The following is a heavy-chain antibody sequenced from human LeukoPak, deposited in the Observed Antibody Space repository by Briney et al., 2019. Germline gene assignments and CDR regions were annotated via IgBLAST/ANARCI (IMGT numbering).Heavy chain of an antibody. CDR2: INHSGST. CDR3: ARFEVPYYYFDY. V-gene: IGHV4-34*01. D-gene: IGHD3-10*01. CDR1: GGSFSGYY. J-gene: IGHJ4*02. Sequence: SETLSLTCAVYGGSFSGYYWSWIRQPPGKGLEWIGEINHSGSTNYNPSLKSRVTISVDTSKNQFSLKLSSVTAADTAVYYCARFEVPYYYFDYWGQGTLVTVSS.